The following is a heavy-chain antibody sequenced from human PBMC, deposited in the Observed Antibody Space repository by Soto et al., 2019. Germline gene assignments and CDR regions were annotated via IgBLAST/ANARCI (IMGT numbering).Heavy chain of an antibody. CDR1: GGTFSSYA. V-gene: IGHV1-69*12. J-gene: IGHJ5*02. CDR2: IIPIFGTA. D-gene: IGHD6-19*01. CDR3: ARGALYSSGWYANWFDP. Sequence: QVQLVQSGAEVKKPGSSVKVSCKASGGTFSSYAISWVRQAPGQGLEWMGGIIPIFGTANYAQKFQGRVTITEDESKSTDYMELSSLRSEDTAVYYCARGALYSSGWYANWFDPWGQGTLVTVSS.